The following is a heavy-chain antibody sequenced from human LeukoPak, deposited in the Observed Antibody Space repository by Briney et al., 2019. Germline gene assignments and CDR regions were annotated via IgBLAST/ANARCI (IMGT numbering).Heavy chain of an antibody. D-gene: IGHD3-10*01. CDR3: ARGFDGYFDY. CDR1: GGSISSGGFY. CDR2: ISYSGTT. V-gene: IGHV4-31*03. J-gene: IGHJ4*02. Sequence: SETLSLTCTVSGGSISSGGFYWSWIRQHPGKGLEWIGYISYSGTTYYNPSLKSRVAISVDTSKNLFSLKLSSVTAADTAVYYCARGFDGYFDYWGQGTLVTVSS.